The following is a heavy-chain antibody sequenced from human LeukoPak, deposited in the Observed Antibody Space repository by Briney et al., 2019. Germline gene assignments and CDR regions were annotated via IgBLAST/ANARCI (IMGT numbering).Heavy chain of an antibody. D-gene: IGHD3-22*01. CDR2: IYYSGST. CDR3: ARKGSGYYFGY. CDR1: GGSISSYY. Sequence: TSETLSLTCTVSGGSISSYYWSWIRQPPGKGLEWIGYIYYSGSTNYNPSLKSRVTISVDTSKNQFSLKLSSVTAADTAVYYCARKGSGYYFGYWGQGTLVTVSS. J-gene: IGHJ4*02. V-gene: IGHV4-59*08.